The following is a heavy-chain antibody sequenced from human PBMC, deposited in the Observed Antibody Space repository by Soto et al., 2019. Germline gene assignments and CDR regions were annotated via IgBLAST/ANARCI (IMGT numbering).Heavy chain of an antibody. D-gene: IGHD7-27*01. V-gene: IGHV4-30-4*01. CDR3: AGELGTFYFDH. J-gene: IGHJ4*02. CDR2: IDHSVSA. Sequence: QVQLQESGPGLVKPSQTLSLTCTVSAGSIRSGDYYWTWIRQPPGKGLEWIGYIDHSVSAYYNPSLKSRATISIDTSNNQFSLKMTSVTAADTAVYYCAGELGTFYFDHWGQGTLDTVSS. CDR1: AGSIRSGDYY.